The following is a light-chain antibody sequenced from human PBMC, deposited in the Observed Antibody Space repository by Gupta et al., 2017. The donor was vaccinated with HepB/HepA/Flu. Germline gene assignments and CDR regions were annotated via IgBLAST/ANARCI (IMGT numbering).Light chain of an antibody. Sequence: SALPQPASVFGSPGQSITISCPGTRSAVGGYNYVSWYPQYPGKAPKLIIFAVTERPAGVSNRFSGSKAGNTASLTISGLQAEDEADYYCSSYTSSATYVFGTGTKVTVL. CDR2: AVT. CDR1: RSAVGGYNY. V-gene: IGLV2-14*03. CDR3: SSYTSSATYV. J-gene: IGLJ1*01.